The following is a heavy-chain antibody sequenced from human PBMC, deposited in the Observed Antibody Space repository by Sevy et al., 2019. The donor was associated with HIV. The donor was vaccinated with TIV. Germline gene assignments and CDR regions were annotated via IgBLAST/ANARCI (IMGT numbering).Heavy chain of an antibody. J-gene: IGHJ4*02. CDR2: IAYDGSEK. CDR3: ARAQGVLLWCGEFPL. Sequence: GGSLRLSCAASGFTFSSYVMHWVRQAPGKGLEWVAVIAYDGSEKYHADSVKGRFTISRDNSKNTLYLQMNSLRTEDTAVYYCARAQGVLLWCGEFPLWGQGTLVTVSS. D-gene: IGHD3-10*01. V-gene: IGHV3-30*04. CDR1: GFTFSSYV.